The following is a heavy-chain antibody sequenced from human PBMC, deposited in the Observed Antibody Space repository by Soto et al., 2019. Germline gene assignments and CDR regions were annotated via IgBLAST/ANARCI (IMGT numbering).Heavy chain of an antibody. Sequence: SETLSLTCTVSGGSISSSSYYWGWIRQPPGKGLEWIGSIYYSGSTYYNPSLKSRVTISVDTSKNQFSLKLSSVTAADTAVYYCARHNHMTTVTHYYMDVWGKGTTVTVSS. V-gene: IGHV4-39*01. CDR3: ARHNHMTTVTHYYMDV. CDR1: GGSISSSSYY. CDR2: IYYSGST. D-gene: IGHD4-4*01. J-gene: IGHJ6*03.